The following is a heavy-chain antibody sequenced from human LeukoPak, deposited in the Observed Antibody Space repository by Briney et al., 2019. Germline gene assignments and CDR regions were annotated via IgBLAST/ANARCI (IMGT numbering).Heavy chain of an antibody. CDR3: ARARGSCAGGRCYSEY. CDR1: GFTFSSYT. D-gene: IGHD2-8*02. J-gene: IGHJ4*02. CDR2: IGSGSSYI. Sequence: GGSLRLSCAASGFTFSSYTMNWVREAPGKGLEWVSYIGSGSSYIYYADSVKGRFSTSRDNAKNALYVQLRSLRVEDTAVYYCARARGSCAGGRCYSEYWGQGTLVTVSS. V-gene: IGHV3-21*01.